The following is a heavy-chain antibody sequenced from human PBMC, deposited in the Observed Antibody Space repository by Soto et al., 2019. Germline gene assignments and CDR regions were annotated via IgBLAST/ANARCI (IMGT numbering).Heavy chain of an antibody. CDR3: ARAQRIAVAGTENWFYP. J-gene: IGHJ5*02. V-gene: IGHV4-59*01. CDR1: GGSISSYY. CDR2: IYYSGST. Sequence: SETLSLTCTVSGGSISSYYWSWIRQPPGKGLEWIGYIYYSGSTNYNPSLKSRVTISVDTSKNQFSLKLSSVTAADTAVYYCARAQRIAVAGTENWFYPWGQGTLVTVSS. D-gene: IGHD6-19*01.